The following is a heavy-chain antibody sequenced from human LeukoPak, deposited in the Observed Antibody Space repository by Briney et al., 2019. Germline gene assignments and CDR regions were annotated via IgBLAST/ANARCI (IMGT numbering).Heavy chain of an antibody. J-gene: IGHJ4*02. CDR3: ARYAETMIGYFDY. CDR2: INPNRGGT. Sequence: ASVKVSCKASGYTFTGYYMHWVRQAPGQGLEWMGWINPNRGGTNYAQKFQGRVTMTRDTSISTAYMELSRLRSDDTAVYYCARYAETMIGYFDYWGQGTLVTVSS. V-gene: IGHV1-2*02. CDR1: GYTFTGYY. D-gene: IGHD3-22*01.